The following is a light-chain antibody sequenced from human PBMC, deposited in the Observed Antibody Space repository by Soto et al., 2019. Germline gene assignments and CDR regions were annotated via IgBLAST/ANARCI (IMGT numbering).Light chain of an antibody. CDR1: QSVSSSY. CDR3: HQYESSPLT. J-gene: IGKJ4*01. Sequence: EIVLTQSPGTLSLSPGERATLSCRASQSVSSSYLAWYQQKPGQAPRLLIYGASSRATGITDRFSGSGSGTDFTLTISRLEPEDFAVYYCHQYESSPLTCGGGTKVEIK. CDR2: GAS. V-gene: IGKV3-20*01.